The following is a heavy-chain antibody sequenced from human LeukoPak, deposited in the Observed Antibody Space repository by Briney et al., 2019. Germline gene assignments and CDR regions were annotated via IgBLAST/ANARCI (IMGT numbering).Heavy chain of an antibody. CDR2: IYYSGST. J-gene: IGHJ4*02. Sequence: KTSETLSLTCAVSGGSISSSNWWSWVRQPPGKGLEWIGSIYYSGSTYYNPSLKSRVTISVDTSKNQFSLKLSSVTAADTAVYYCARVVHYYASGTYPYLDYWGQGTLVTVSS. CDR3: ARVVHYYASGTYPYLDY. CDR1: GGSISSSNW. D-gene: IGHD3-10*01. V-gene: IGHV4-4*02.